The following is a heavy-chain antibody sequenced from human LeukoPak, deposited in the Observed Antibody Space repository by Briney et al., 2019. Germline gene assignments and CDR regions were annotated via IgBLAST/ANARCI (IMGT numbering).Heavy chain of an antibody. J-gene: IGHJ4*02. D-gene: IGHD1-26*01. V-gene: IGHV3-23*01. CDR1: GFTFNSYD. Sequence: GGSVTLSCTASGFTFNSYDMRWVRQAPGQGLEWVTAISGSGGSTYYADPVKGRFTISRDNSKHALYLQRNSLSAGDAAVYLCVKVAAEWELHSFDYWGQGTLVTVSS. CDR2: ISGSGGST. CDR3: VKVAAEWELHSFDY.